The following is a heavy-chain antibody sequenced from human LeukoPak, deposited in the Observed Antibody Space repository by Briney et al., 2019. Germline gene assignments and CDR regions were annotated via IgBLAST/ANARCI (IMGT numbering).Heavy chain of an antibody. D-gene: IGHD5-12*01. CDR2: IYNAGST. J-gene: IGHJ4*02. Sequence: SETLSLTCTVSGDSITSAGYYWTWVRQYPGKGLEWIGYIYNAGSTYYNPSLKSRVTTSLDTSKNQFSLRLSSVTAADTAVYYCARGLGNYGYWGQGTLVTVSS. V-gene: IGHV4-31*03. CDR1: GDSITSAGYY. CDR3: ARGLGNYGY.